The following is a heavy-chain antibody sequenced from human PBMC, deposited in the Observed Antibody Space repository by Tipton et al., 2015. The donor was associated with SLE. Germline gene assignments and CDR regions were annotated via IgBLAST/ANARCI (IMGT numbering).Heavy chain of an antibody. CDR3: ARHSPGGSNWFDP. J-gene: IGHJ5*02. Sequence: SLRLSCAASGFTFSSYAMSWVRQAPGKGLEWVSAISGSGGSTYYADSVKGRFTISRDNSKNTLYLQTNSLRAEDTAVYYCARHSPGGSNWFDPWGQGTLVTVSS. CDR1: GFTFSSYA. V-gene: IGHV3-23*01. CDR2: ISGSGGST. D-gene: IGHD1-14*01.